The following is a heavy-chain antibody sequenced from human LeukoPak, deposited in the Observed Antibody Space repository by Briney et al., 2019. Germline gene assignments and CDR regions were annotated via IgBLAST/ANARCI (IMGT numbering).Heavy chain of an antibody. CDR2: INPSGGSA. V-gene: IGHV1-46*01. J-gene: IGHJ4*02. CDR3: AREVWGPEY. CDR1: GYTFSIYN. Sequence: RASVKVSCKASGYTFSIYNMHWVRQAPGQGLEWMGIINPSGGSASDAQKFQGRLTMTRDTSTSTLYMELSSLRSEDTAVYYCAREVWGPEYWGQGTLVTVSS. D-gene: IGHD1-14*01.